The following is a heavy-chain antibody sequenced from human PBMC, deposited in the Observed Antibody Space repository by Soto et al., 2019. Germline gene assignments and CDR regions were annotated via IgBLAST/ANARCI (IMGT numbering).Heavy chain of an antibody. D-gene: IGHD6-13*01. CDR1: GGTFSSYF. Sequence: QVQLVQSGAEVKKAGSSVKVSCKVSGGTFSSYFINWVRQAPGQGLEWVGGIIPVFGSASFAEKFQGRVTITADEYTSTAYMELSSLRSDDTAVYYCARETPSAAAAYFFYGLDVWGQGTTVTVPS. CDR3: ARETPSAAAAYFFYGLDV. J-gene: IGHJ6*02. V-gene: IGHV1-69*01. CDR2: IIPVFGSA.